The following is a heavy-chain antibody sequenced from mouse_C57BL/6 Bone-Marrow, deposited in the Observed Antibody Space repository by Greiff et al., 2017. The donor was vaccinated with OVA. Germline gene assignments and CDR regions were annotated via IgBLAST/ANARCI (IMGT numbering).Heavy chain of an antibody. CDR3: ARAYSGHFDY. Sequence: QVQLQQSGAELVRPGTSVKMSCKASGYTFTNYWIGWAKQRPGHGLEWIGDIYPGGGYTNYNEKFKGKATLTADKSSSTAYMQFSSLTSEDSAIYYCARAYSGHFDYWGQGTTLTVSS. CDR1: GYTFTNYW. V-gene: IGHV1-63*01. D-gene: IGHD6-5*01. CDR2: IYPGGGYT. J-gene: IGHJ2*01.